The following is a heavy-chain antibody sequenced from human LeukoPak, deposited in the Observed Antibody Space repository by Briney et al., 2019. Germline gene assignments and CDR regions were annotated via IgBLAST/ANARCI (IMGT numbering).Heavy chain of an antibody. CDR2: INPSGGST. Sequence: ASVKVFCKASGYSFTSYHIHCVRQAPGQGLEWMGIINPSGGSTTYAQKFQGRVTMTRDTSTSTVYMELSSLRSEDTAMYYCARDQARVTTCPGDYWGQGTVVTVSS. V-gene: IGHV1-46*01. CDR1: GYSFTSYH. CDR3: ARDQARVTTCPGDY. J-gene: IGHJ4*02. D-gene: IGHD3-22*01.